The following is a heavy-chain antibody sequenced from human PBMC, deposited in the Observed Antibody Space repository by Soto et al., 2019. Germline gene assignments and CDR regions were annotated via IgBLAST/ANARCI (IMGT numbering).Heavy chain of an antibody. CDR2: INANSGDT. CDR1: GYTFSGHY. Sequence: ASVKVSCKASGYTFSGHYMHWIRQAPGQGPEWLGWINANSGDTDRAPKFQDRLTMTRDTSISTAYMELSRLRSDDTAVYYCARGGALDGASPPFNHWGQGTLVTVSS. D-gene: IGHD1-1*01. J-gene: IGHJ4*02. V-gene: IGHV1-2*02. CDR3: ARGGALDGASPPFNH.